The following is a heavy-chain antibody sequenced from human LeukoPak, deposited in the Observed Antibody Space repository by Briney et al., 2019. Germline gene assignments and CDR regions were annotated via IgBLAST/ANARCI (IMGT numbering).Heavy chain of an antibody. CDR3: AREYDY. Sequence: SETLSLTCTVSGDSISSYYWSWIRQPPGKGLEWIGYIYYSGSTNYNPSLKSRITISLDTSKHQFSLTLNSVTAADTAVYYCAREYDYWSLGTLVTVSS. V-gene: IGHV4-59*01. CDR2: IYYSGST. CDR1: GDSISSYY. J-gene: IGHJ4*01.